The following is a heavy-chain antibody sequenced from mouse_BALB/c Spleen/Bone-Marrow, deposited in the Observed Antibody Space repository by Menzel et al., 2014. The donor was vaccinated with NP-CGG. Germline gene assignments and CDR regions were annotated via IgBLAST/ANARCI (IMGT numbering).Heavy chain of an antibody. V-gene: IGHV1-37*01. D-gene: IGHD2-3*01. CDR1: GYSFTGYF. Sequence: EVQLQESGSELVKPGASVKISCKASGYSFTGYFMNWVKQSHGKSLEWIGRINPYNGDTFYNQKFKGKATLTVDKSSSTAHMELLSLTSEDSAVYYCGGQDGYYGGFAYWGQGTLVTVSA. CDR2: INPYNGDT. CDR3: GGQDGYYGGFAY. J-gene: IGHJ3*01.